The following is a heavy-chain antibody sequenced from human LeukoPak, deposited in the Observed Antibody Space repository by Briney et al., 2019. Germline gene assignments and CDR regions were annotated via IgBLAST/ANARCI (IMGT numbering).Heavy chain of an antibody. CDR1: SGSISTSNYY. CDR2: INASGST. Sequence: SETLSLTCTVSSGSISTSNYYWSWIRQTAGKGPEWIGRINASGSTRFNPSLKSRVTMSVDTSKNQFSLKLSSVTAADTAVYYCARHYYDSSGYYGLLYWYFDLWGRGTLVTVSS. CDR3: ARHYYDSSGYYGLLYWYFDL. J-gene: IGHJ2*01. D-gene: IGHD3-22*01. V-gene: IGHV4-61*02.